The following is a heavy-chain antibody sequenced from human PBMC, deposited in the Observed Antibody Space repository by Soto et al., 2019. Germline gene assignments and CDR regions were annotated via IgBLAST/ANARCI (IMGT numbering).Heavy chain of an antibody. CDR2: IGASGDIT. CDR3: AKDDFTDRGDDYFDY. V-gene: IGHV3-23*01. D-gene: IGHD2-21*02. Sequence: PVGSLRLSCAASGFSFTNFAMSWVRQAPGKGLEWVAGIGASGDITWYADSVKGRLSISRDNSKSTLYLQLNSLRFEDTAVYYCAKDDFTDRGDDYFDYWGPGTLVTVSS. CDR1: GFSFTNFA. J-gene: IGHJ4*02.